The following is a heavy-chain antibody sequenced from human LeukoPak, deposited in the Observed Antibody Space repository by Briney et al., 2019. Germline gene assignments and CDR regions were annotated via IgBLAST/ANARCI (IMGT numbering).Heavy chain of an antibody. CDR2: ISSSGSTI. CDR1: GFTLSDYY. CDR3: ASAIYDFWSGYYGYFDY. J-gene: IGHJ4*02. V-gene: IGHV3-11*01. D-gene: IGHD3-3*01. Sequence: GGSLRLSCAASGFTLSDYYMSWIRQAPGKGLEWVSYISSSGSTIYYADSVKGRFTISRDNAKNSLYLQMNSLRAEDTAVYYCASAIYDFWSGYYGYFDYWGQGTLVTVSS.